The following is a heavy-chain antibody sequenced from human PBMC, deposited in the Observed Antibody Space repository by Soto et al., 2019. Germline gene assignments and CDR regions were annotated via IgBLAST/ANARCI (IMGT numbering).Heavy chain of an antibody. CDR1: GYRFTSYA. V-gene: IGHV1-3*01. CDR2: INAGNGNT. D-gene: IGHD1-20*01. Sequence: SVEVSCKASGYRFTSYAMHWVRQAPGQRLEWMGWINAGNGNTKYSQMFQCRVTITRDTFDSTVYMVLCSLRSGFTVVYCCARDKITGILDYWGQGTLVTVSS. J-gene: IGHJ4*02. CDR3: ARDKITGILDY.